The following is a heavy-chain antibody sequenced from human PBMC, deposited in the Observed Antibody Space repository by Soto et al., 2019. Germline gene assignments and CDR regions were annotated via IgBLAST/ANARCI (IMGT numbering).Heavy chain of an antibody. Sequence: SVKVSCKASGGTFSSYAISWVRQAPGQGLEWMGGIIPIFGTANYAQKFQGRVTITADESTSTAYMELSSLRSEDTAVYYCARTSIAVAGTYYYYGMDVWGQGTTVTVSS. D-gene: IGHD6-19*01. J-gene: IGHJ6*02. V-gene: IGHV1-69*13. CDR3: ARTSIAVAGTYYYYGMDV. CDR2: IIPIFGTA. CDR1: GGTFSSYA.